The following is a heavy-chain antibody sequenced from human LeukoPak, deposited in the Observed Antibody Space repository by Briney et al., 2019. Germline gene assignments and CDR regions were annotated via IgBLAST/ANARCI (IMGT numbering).Heavy chain of an antibody. CDR2: INHSGST. CDR1: GGSFSGYY. V-gene: IGHV4-34*01. J-gene: IGHJ5*02. Sequence: PSETLSLTCAVYGGSFSGYYWSWIRQPPGKGLEWIGEINHSGSTNYNPSLKSRVTISVDTSKNQFSLKLSSVTAADTAVYYCARGYYYGSGAIPRGNWFDPWGQGTLVTVSS. CDR3: ARGYYYGSGAIPRGNWFDP. D-gene: IGHD3-10*01.